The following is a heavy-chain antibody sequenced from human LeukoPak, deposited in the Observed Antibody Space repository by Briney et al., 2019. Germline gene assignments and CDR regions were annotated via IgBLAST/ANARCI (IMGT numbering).Heavy chain of an antibody. CDR1: GFTFSSYS. CDR2: ISSSSSYI. J-gene: IGHJ4*02. D-gene: IGHD4-17*01. CDR3: ASPSYGDYRPVDY. V-gene: IGHV3-21*01. Sequence: PGGSPRLSCAASGFTFSSYSMNWVRQAPGKGLEWVSSISSSSSYIYYADSVKGRFTISRDNAKNSLYLQMNSLRAEDTAVYYCASPSYGDYRPVDYWGQGTLVTVSS.